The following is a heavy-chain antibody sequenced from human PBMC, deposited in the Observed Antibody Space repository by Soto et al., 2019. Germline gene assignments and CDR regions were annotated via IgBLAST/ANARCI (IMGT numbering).Heavy chain of an antibody. CDR3: ARAENPRLHLGELSLTELDY. CDR1: GYTFTSYG. V-gene: IGHV1-18*01. J-gene: IGHJ4*02. D-gene: IGHD3-16*02. CDR2: ISAYNGNT. Sequence: GPVKVSCKASGYTFTSYGISWVRQAPGQGLEWMGWISAYNGNTNYAQKLQGRVTMTTDTSTSTAYMELRSLRSDDTAVYYCARAENPRLHLGELSLTELDYWGQGTLVTVSS.